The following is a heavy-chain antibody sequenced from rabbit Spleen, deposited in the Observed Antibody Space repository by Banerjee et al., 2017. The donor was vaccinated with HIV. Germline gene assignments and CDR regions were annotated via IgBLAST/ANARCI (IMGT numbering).Heavy chain of an antibody. D-gene: IGHD4-1*01. Sequence: ELVESGGGLVQPGESLKLSCKASGIDFSSYGISWVRQAPGKGPEWIAYIHPAFGVRNDANSVKGRFTISSDNAQNTVFLQMTSLTASDTAAYFCARDLYSSGWGALSYGMDLWGPGTLVT. CDR1: GIDFSSYG. V-gene: IGHV1S47*01. J-gene: IGHJ6*01. CDR2: IHPAFGVR. CDR3: ARDLYSSGWGALSYGMDL.